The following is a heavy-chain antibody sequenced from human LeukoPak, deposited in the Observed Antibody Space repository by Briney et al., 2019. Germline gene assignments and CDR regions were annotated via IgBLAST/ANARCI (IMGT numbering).Heavy chain of an antibody. CDR2: INSDGSST. J-gene: IGHJ4*02. CDR1: GFTFSSYW. CDR3: ARDAAYGYDRFDS. V-gene: IGHV3-74*01. D-gene: IGHD5-18*01. Sequence: GGSLRLSCAASGFTFSSYWMHWVRQAPGKGLVWVSRINSDGSSTSYADSVKGRFTISRDNAKNSLSLQMNSLRAEDTAVYYCARDAAYGYDRFDSWGQGTQVTVSS.